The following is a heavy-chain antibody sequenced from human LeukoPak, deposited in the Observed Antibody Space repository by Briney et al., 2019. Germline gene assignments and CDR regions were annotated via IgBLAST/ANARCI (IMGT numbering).Heavy chain of an antibody. CDR1: GGSISTYF. J-gene: IGHJ4*02. D-gene: IGHD3-22*01. V-gene: IGHV4-59*08. CDR2: IYFSGST. Sequence: SETLSLTCTVSGGSISTYFWSWIRQPPGEGLEWIGHIYFSGSTTYNPSLESRVTISVDTSKNQFSLKLSSVTAADTAVYYCARHKSSGSYPLDYWGQGILVTVSS. CDR3: ARHKSSGSYPLDY.